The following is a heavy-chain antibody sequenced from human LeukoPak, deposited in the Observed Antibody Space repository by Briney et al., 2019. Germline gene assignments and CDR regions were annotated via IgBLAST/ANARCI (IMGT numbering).Heavy chain of an antibody. CDR3: TKLKGWYGEGFFDY. Sequence: GGSLRHSCAASGFTVSSNYMSWVRQPAGKGLEWVSVLYSGGATFYADSVKGRFTISRDTSKNTLYLQMNDLRADDTAVYYCTKLKGWYGEGFFDYWGQGTLVTVSS. V-gene: IGHV3-53*01. CDR2: LYSGGAT. D-gene: IGHD6-19*01. CDR1: GFTVSSNY. J-gene: IGHJ4*02.